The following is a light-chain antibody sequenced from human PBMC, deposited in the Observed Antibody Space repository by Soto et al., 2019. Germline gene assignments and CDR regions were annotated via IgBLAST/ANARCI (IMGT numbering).Light chain of an antibody. CDR1: QSVSASY. CDR2: ATA. Sequence: EIVLTQSPGTLSLSPGERVTLSCRASQSVSASYLGWYQQKSGQAPRLLIYATASRATGIPDRFSGSGSGTEFSLPISRLEPEDFAVYYCQHFGNSQYTFGQGTKLEIK. CDR3: QHFGNSQYT. V-gene: IGKV3-20*01. J-gene: IGKJ2*01.